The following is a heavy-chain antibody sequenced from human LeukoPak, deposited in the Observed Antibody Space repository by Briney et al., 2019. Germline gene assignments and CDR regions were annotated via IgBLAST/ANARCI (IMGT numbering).Heavy chain of an antibody. Sequence: SETLSLTCTVSGGSISSYYWSWIRQPPGKGLEWIGYIYYSGSTNYNPSLKSRVTISVDTSKNQLSLKLSSVTAADTAVYYCARDNGWFDPWGQGTLVTVSS. J-gene: IGHJ5*02. CDR2: IYYSGST. CDR3: ARDNGWFDP. CDR1: GGSISSYY. D-gene: IGHD2-8*01. V-gene: IGHV4-59*01.